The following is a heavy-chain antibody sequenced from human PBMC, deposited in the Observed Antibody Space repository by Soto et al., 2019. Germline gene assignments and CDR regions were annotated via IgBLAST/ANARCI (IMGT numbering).Heavy chain of an antibody. V-gene: IGHV1-46*03. Sequence: ASVKVSCKASGFTFTSYYMHWVRQAPGQGLEWMGIINPSGGSTSYAQKFQGRVTMTRDTSTSTVYMELSSLRSEDTAVYYCARAGSRGSGSYYDLNYYYYYYMDVWGKGTTVTV. CDR1: GFTFTSYY. CDR2: INPSGGST. D-gene: IGHD3-10*01. J-gene: IGHJ6*03. CDR3: ARAGSRGSGSYYDLNYYYYYYMDV.